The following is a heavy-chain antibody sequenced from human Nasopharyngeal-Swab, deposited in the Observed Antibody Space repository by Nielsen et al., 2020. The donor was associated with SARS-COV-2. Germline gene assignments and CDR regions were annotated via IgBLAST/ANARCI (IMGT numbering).Heavy chain of an antibody. CDR1: GFSLSTSGMC. V-gene: IGHV2-70*01. CDR2: IDWDDDK. Sequence: SGPTLVKPTQTLTLTCTFSGFSLSTSGMCVSWIRPPPGKALEWLALIDWDDDKYYSTSLKTRPTISKDTSKNQVVLTMANMDPVDTATYYCARIPGYCSGWYSGVMDVWGQGTTVTVSS. J-gene: IGHJ6*02. D-gene: IGHD6-19*01. CDR3: ARIPGYCSGWYSGVMDV.